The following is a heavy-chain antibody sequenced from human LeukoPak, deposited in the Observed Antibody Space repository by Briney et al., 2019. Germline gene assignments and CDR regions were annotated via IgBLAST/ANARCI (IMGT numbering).Heavy chain of an antibody. CDR2: ISGDGAGT. Sequence: GGSVRLSCAASGFTFGNYAMHWVRQAPGESLEWVSVISGDGAGTHYIASVKGRFSLSRDQSRNSLHLQMNTLRAEDTAVYYSAKDRGGFFGSGTSYYFYGMDVWGQGTTVTVSS. CDR1: GFTFGNYA. J-gene: IGHJ6*02. CDR3: AKDRGGFFGSGTSYYFYGMDV. D-gene: IGHD3-10*01. V-gene: IGHV3-43*02.